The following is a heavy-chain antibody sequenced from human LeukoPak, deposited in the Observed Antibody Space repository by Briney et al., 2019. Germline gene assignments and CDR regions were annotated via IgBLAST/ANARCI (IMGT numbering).Heavy chain of an antibody. CDR2: ISSSSSTI. Sequence: GGSLRLSCAASGFTFSSYWMHWVRQAPGKGLEWVSYISSSSSTIYYADSVKGRFTISRDNAKNSLYLQMNSLRAEDTAVYYCASQYGDFDNYFDYWGQGTLVTVSS. CDR3: ASQYGDFDNYFDY. V-gene: IGHV3-48*04. CDR1: GFTFSSYW. J-gene: IGHJ4*02. D-gene: IGHD4-17*01.